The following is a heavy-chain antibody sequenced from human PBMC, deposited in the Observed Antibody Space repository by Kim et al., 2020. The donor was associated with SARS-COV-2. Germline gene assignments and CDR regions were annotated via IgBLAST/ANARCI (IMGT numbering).Heavy chain of an antibody. V-gene: IGHV3-30*04. D-gene: IGHD4-17*01. Sequence: GGSLRLSCAASGFTFSSYAMHWVRQAPGKGLEWVAVISYDGSNKYYADSVKGRFTISRDNSKNTLYLQMNSLRAEDTAVYYCARGVPGATTVTTFGKFDYWGQGTLVTVSS. CDR2: ISYDGSNK. CDR3: ARGVPGATTVTTFGKFDY. J-gene: IGHJ4*02. CDR1: GFTFSSYA.